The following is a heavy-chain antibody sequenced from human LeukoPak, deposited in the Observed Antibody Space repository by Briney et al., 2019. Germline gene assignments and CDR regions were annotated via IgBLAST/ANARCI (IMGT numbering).Heavy chain of an antibody. J-gene: IGHJ4*02. CDR2: IRYDGSNK. Sequence: GGSLRLSCAASGFTFSSYGMHWVRQAPGKGLEWVAFIRYDGSNKYYADSVKGRFTISRDNSKNTLYLQMNSLRAEDTAVYYCANLGRFGELTFDYWGQGTLVTVSS. CDR1: GFTFSSYG. V-gene: IGHV3-30*02. D-gene: IGHD3-10*01. CDR3: ANLGRFGELTFDY.